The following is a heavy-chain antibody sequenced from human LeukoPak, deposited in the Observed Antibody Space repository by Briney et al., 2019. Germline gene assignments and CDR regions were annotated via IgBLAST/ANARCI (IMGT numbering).Heavy chain of an antibody. Sequence: SETLSLTCTVSGYSIRSDYYWGWIRQPPGKGLEWIGSIYHSGSTYYNPSLKSRVTISVDTSKNQFSLKLSSVTAADTAVYYCARAIEVGAMTPFDYWGQGTLVTVSS. J-gene: IGHJ4*02. CDR2: IYHSGST. CDR1: GYSIRSDYY. D-gene: IGHD1-26*01. CDR3: ARAIEVGAMTPFDY. V-gene: IGHV4-38-2*02.